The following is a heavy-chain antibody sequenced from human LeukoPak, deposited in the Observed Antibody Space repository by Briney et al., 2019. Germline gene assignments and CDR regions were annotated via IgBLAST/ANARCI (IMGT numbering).Heavy chain of an antibody. J-gene: IGHJ4*02. CDR3: ARPYYYDSSGYLFDY. D-gene: IGHD3-22*01. CDR2: ISAYNGNT. Sequence: ASVKVSCKASGYTFTSYGISWVRQAPGQGLEWMGWISAYNGNTNYAQKLQGRVTMTTDTSTSTAYMELRSLRPDDTAVYYCARPYYYDSSGYLFDYWGQGTLVTVSS. V-gene: IGHV1-18*01. CDR1: GYTFTSYG.